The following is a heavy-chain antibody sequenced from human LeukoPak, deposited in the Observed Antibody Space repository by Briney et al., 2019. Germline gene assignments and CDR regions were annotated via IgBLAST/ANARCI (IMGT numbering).Heavy chain of an antibody. J-gene: IGHJ5*02. CDR1: GGSISSYY. V-gene: IGHV4-4*07. Sequence: PSETLSLTCTVSGGSISSYYWSWIRQPAGKGLEWIGRIYTSGSTNYNPSLKSRVTMSVDTSKNQFSLKLSSVTAADTAVYYCARDQGPRDYDSSGYYYDWSDPWGQGTLVTVSS. D-gene: IGHD3-22*01. CDR2: IYTSGST. CDR3: ARDQGPRDYDSSGYYYDWSDP.